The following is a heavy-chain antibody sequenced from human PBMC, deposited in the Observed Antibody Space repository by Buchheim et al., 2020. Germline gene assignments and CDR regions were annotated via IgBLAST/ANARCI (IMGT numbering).Heavy chain of an antibody. V-gene: IGHV1-46*01. CDR3: ARGFLSFGYSGYAWDFDY. CDR2: INPSGGST. CDR1: GYTFTSYY. J-gene: IGHJ4*02. D-gene: IGHD5-12*01. Sequence: QVQLVQSGAEVKKPGASVKVSCKASGYTFTSYYMHWVRQAPGQGLEWMGIINPSGGSTSYVQKFQGRVTMTRDTSTSTVYMELSSLRSEDTAVYYCARGFLSFGYSGYAWDFDYWGQGTL.